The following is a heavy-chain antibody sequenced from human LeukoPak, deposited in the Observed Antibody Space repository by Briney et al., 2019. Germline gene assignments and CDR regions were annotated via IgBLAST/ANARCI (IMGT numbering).Heavy chain of an antibody. CDR1: GFTFSNYV. CDR2: ISYDGSNK. V-gene: IGHV3-30*18. Sequence: VRSLRLSCAASGFTFSNYVIHWVRQAPGKGLGWVAVISYDGSNKSYTDSVKGRFTISRANSKNTLYLQMNSLRAEDTAVYYCAKDPRRYSRTGGYFDYWGQGTLVTVSS. J-gene: IGHJ4*02. CDR3: AKDPRRYSRTGGYFDY. D-gene: IGHD6-13*01.